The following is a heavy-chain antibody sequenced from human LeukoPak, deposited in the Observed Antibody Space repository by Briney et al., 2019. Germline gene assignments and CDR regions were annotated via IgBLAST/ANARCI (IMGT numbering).Heavy chain of an antibody. Sequence: SGTLSLTCAVSGGSISSNNWWSWVRQPPGKGLEWIGEIYHSGSTNYNPSLKSRVTISVDKSKNQFSLKVSSVTAEATDVYYCTRAQRLLWFGEFFFDYWGQGTLVTVSS. CDR2: IYHSGST. V-gene: IGHV4-4*02. CDR3: TRAQRLLWFGEFFFDY. D-gene: IGHD3-10*01. CDR1: GGSISSNNW. J-gene: IGHJ4*02.